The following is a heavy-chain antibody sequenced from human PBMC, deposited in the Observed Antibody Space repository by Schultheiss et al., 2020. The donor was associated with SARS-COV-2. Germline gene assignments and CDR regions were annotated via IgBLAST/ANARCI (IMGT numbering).Heavy chain of an antibody. CDR1: GYTFTGYY. CDR2: INPNSGNT. D-gene: IGHD2-15*01. Sequence: ASVKVSCKASGYTFTGYYMHWVRQAPGQGLEWMGRINPNSGNTGYAQKFQGRVTMTRNTSISTAYMELSSLRSEDTAVYYCAVNGVVAATSVDYWGQGTLVTVSS. J-gene: IGHJ4*02. CDR3: AVNGVVAATSVDY. V-gene: IGHV1-8*02.